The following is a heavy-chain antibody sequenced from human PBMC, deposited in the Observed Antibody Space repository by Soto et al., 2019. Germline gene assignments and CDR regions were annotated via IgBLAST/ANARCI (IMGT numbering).Heavy chain of an antibody. CDR3: AKDHRLAVAGGLDY. V-gene: IGHV3-23*01. J-gene: IGHJ4*02. CDR1: GFTFSSYA. Sequence: GGSLRLSCAASGFTFSSYAMSWVRQAPGKGLEWVSAISGSGGSTYYADSVKGRFTISRDNSKNTLYLQMNSLRAEDTAVYYCAKDHRLAVAGGLDYWGQGTLVTVSS. CDR2: ISGSGGST. D-gene: IGHD6-19*01.